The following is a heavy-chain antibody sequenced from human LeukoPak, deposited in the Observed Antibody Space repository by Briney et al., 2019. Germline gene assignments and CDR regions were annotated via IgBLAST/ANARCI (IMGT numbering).Heavy chain of an antibody. J-gene: IGHJ4*02. Sequence: GGSLRLSCAASGFTFSRFEMTWGRQAPGKGPEWVAKINEDGSEKYYVDSVKGRFTISRDNGKNSLYLEMNRLRADDTAVYFCVQGGHFDFWGQGAPVTVSS. CDR1: GFTFSRFE. CDR3: VQGGHFDF. V-gene: IGHV3-7*01. D-gene: IGHD1-26*01. CDR2: INEDGSEK.